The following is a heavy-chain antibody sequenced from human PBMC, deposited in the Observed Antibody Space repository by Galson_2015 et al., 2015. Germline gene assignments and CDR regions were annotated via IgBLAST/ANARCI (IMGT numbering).Heavy chain of an antibody. Sequence: SETLSLTCTVSGGSISSSSYYWGWIRQPPGKGLEWIGSIYYSGSTYYNPSLKSRVTVSVDTSKNQFSLKLSSVTAADTAIYYCARGILTGTTYDDAFDIWGQGTMVTVSS. CDR2: IYYSGST. J-gene: IGHJ3*02. CDR3: ARGILTGTTYDDAFDI. D-gene: IGHD4-17*01. CDR1: GGSISSSSYY. V-gene: IGHV4-39*01.